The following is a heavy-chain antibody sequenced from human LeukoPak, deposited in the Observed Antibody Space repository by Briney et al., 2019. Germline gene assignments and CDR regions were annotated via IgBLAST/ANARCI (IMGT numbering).Heavy chain of an antibody. Sequence: GRSLRLSCAASGFTFSSYAMSWVRQAPGKGLEWVSAISGSGGSTYYADSVKGRFTISGDNSKNTLYLQMNSLRAEDTAVYYCAKSLIVVVRYYFDYWGQGTLVTVSS. CDR1: GFTFSSYA. CDR2: ISGSGGST. J-gene: IGHJ4*02. V-gene: IGHV3-23*01. CDR3: AKSLIVVVRYYFDY. D-gene: IGHD3-22*01.